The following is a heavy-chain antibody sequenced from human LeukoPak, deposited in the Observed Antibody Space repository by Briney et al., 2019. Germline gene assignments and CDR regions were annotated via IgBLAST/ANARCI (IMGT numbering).Heavy chain of an antibody. CDR1: GFTFSNYA. D-gene: IGHD3-9*01. V-gene: IGHV3-23*01. CDR2: ILGSGGST. Sequence: GSLRLSCAASGFTFSNYAMSWVRQAPGKGLEWVSAILGSGGSTYYADSVKGRFTVSRDNFKSTLYLQMNSLRAEDTALYYCAKWGDYDVLTGYYVSDYWGQGTLVTVSS. J-gene: IGHJ4*02. CDR3: AKWGDYDVLTGYYVSDY.